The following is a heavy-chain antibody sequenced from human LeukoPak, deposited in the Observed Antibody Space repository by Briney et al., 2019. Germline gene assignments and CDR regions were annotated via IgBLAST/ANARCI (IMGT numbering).Heavy chain of an antibody. CDR1: RFIFSNYW. D-gene: IGHD3-16*02. V-gene: IGHV3-7*01. J-gene: IGHJ4*02. Sequence: GGSLRLSCAASRFIFSNYWMTWVRQAPGKGLQWVASIKQDGGETHYVDSVKGRFTVSRENAKNSLYLQMNSLRAGDTAVYYCVRAPVWGSYRYGLDYWGQGTLVTVSS. CDR2: IKQDGGET. CDR3: VRAPVWGSYRYGLDY.